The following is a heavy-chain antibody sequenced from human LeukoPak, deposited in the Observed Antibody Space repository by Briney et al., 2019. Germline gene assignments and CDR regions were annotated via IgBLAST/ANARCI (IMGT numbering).Heavy chain of an antibody. CDR2: ISSSSSYI. V-gene: IGHV3-21*01. J-gene: IGHJ4*02. Sequence: PGGSLRLSCAASGFTFSSYSMNWVRQAPGKGLEWVSSISSSSSYIYYADSVKGRFTISRDNAKNSLYLQMNSLRAEDTAVYYCARGLAAAGRRGVDYWGQGTLVTVSS. CDR1: GFTFSSYS. CDR3: ARGLAAAGRRGVDY. D-gene: IGHD6-13*01.